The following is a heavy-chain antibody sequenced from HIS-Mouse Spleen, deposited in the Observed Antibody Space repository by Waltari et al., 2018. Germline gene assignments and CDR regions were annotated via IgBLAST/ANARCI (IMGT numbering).Heavy chain of an antibody. CDR2: ISYDGSNK. J-gene: IGHJ4*02. CDR1: GFTFSSYG. Sequence: QVQLVESGGGVVQPGRSLRPSGAASGFTFSSYGMHWVRQAQGKGLEWVAFISYDGSNKYYADSVKGRFTISRDNSKNTLYLQMNSLRAEDTAVYYCAKASSGWLDYWGQGTLVTVSS. CDR3: AKASSGWLDY. V-gene: IGHV3-30*18. D-gene: IGHD6-19*01.